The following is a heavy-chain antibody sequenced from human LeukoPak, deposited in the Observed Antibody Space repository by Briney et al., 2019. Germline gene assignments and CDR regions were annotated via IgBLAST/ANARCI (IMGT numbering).Heavy chain of an antibody. V-gene: IGHV4-39*01. CDR2: IYYSGST. CDR3: ARWAIYYGSGSYYKG. CDR1: GGSISSSSYH. Sequence: SETPSLTCTVSGGSISSSSYHWGWIRQPPGKGLEWIGSIYYSGSTYYNPSLKSRVTISVDTSKNQFSLKLSSVTAADTAVYYCARWAIYYGSGSYYKGWGQGTLVTVSS. D-gene: IGHD3-10*01. J-gene: IGHJ4*02.